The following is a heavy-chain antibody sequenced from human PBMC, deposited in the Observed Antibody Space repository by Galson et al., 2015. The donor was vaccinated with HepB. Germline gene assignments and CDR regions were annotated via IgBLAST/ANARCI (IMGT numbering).Heavy chain of an antibody. D-gene: IGHD5-12*01. CDR3: ARDGSHAYEVDH. CDR2: ISYDGSNK. Sequence: SLRLSCAASGFTFSSYAMHWVRQAPGKGLEWVAVISYDGSNKYYADSVKGRFTISRDNSKNTLYLQMNSLRAEDTAVYYCARDGSHAYEVDHWGQGTLVTVSS. J-gene: IGHJ4*02. V-gene: IGHV3-30*04. CDR1: GFTFSSYA.